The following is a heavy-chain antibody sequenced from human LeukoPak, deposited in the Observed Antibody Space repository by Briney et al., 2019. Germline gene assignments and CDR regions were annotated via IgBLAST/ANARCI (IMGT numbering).Heavy chain of an antibody. CDR2: ISSTGSYM. J-gene: IGHJ4*02. Sequence: GGSLRLSCAASGFTFSSYAMNWVRQAPGKGLEWVSSISSTGSYMSYADSVKGRFTISGDNAKNSLYLQVSSLRAEDTAVYYCARDVAAGAFDYWGQGTLVTVSS. D-gene: IGHD6-19*01. CDR3: ARDVAAGAFDY. CDR1: GFTFSSYA. V-gene: IGHV3-21*01.